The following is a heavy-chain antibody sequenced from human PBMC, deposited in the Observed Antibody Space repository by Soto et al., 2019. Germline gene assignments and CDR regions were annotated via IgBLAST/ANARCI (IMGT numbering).Heavy chain of an antibody. CDR2: INPHTGDT. D-gene: IGHD6-25*01. Sequence: QVHLVQSGAEVKKPGASVTVSCKTSGYTLTDYYMHWVRQAPGQGLEWMAWINPHTGDTGIAERFQGRVTMTRDTSTNTALMDLTSLTSDDKAIYFCAREGGAAPGARREWYLDLWGRGSLVTVSS. V-gene: IGHV1-2*02. CDR1: GYTLTDYY. CDR3: AREGGAAPGARREWYLDL. J-gene: IGHJ2*01.